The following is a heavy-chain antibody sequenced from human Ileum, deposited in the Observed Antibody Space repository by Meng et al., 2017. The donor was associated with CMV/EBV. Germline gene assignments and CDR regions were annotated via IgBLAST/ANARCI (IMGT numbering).Heavy chain of an antibody. CDR1: NSAFSDYY. CDR2: MYFSGIA. CDR3: ARDLTNKWFYY. J-gene: IGHJ4*02. D-gene: IGHD1-26*01. Sequence: QVPLQKWGAGQLKPWGARSLLCVVHNSAFSDYYWTWIRQSPGKRLDWIGSMYFSGIADYNPSLKSRVTISLHATQKQFSLRLTSVTAADSAVYFCARDLTNKWFYYWGQGTLVTVSS. V-gene: IGHV4-34*01.